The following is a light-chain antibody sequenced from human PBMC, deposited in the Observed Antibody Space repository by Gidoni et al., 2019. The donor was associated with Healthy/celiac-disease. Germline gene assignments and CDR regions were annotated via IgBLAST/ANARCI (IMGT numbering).Light chain of an antibody. CDR2: AAS. Sequence: DIQMTQSPSSLSASVGDRVTITCRASQSISSYLNWYQQKPGKAPKLLIYAASSLQSGVPSRFSCSGSGTDFTLTISSLQPEDFATYYCQQSYSTPFNFGQGTRLEIK. J-gene: IGKJ5*01. CDR3: QQSYSTPFN. CDR1: QSISSY. V-gene: IGKV1-39*01.